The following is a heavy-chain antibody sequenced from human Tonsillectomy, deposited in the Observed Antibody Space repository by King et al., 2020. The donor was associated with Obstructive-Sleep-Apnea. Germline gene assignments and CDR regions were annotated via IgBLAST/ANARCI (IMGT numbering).Heavy chain of an antibody. CDR1: GFTVSSTY. Sequence: EVQLVESGGGLVKPGGSLRLSCAVSGFTVSSTYMSWVRQAPGKGLEWVSTLYSGGATDYDDSVKGRCTISRETSKNTRSFQMNSLRAEDTAVYFCARGLGYSDGYSFDYWGQGTLVTVSS. CDR2: LYSGGAT. J-gene: IGHJ4*02. CDR3: ARGLGYSDGYSFDY. D-gene: IGHD5-18*01. V-gene: IGHV3-66*01.